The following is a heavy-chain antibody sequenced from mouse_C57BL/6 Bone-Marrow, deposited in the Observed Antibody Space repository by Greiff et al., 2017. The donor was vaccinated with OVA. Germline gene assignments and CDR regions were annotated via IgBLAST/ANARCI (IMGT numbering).Heavy chain of an antibody. CDR2: INPSNGGT. CDR3: ARSLLLRYFDV. Sequence: LVESGTELVKPGASVKLSCKASGYTFTSYWMHWVKQRPGQGLEWIGNINPSNGGTNYNEKFKSKATLTVDKSSSTAYMQLSSLTSEDSAVYYCARSLLLRYFDVWGTGTTVTVSS. CDR1: GYTFTSYW. D-gene: IGHD1-1*01. V-gene: IGHV1-53*01. J-gene: IGHJ1*03.